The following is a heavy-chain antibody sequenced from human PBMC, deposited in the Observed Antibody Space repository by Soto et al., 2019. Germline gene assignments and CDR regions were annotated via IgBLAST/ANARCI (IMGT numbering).Heavy chain of an antibody. V-gene: IGHV1-46*01. CDR1: GYTFTSYY. CDR3: ARGFRVAATRWWFDP. Sequence: ASVKVSCKASGYTFTSYYMHWVRQAPGQGLEWMGIINPSGGSTSYAQKFQGRVTMTRDTSTSTVYMELSSLRSEDTAVYYCARGFRVAATRWWFDPWGQGTLVTVSS. J-gene: IGHJ5*02. CDR2: INPSGGST. D-gene: IGHD2-15*01.